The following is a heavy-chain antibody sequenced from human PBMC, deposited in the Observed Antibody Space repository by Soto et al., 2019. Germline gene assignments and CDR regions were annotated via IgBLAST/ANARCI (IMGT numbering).Heavy chain of an antibody. CDR3: AKNQGVELVPLATVDWFDP. D-gene: IGHD1-26*01. Sequence: GGSLRLSCAASGFIFENFGMSWVRQAPGKGLEWISSISGSGFKKYYADSVKGRFTISRDNSKSTVYLELNNLSAEDTTVYHCAKNQGVELVPLATVDWFDPWGQGSVVTVSS. J-gene: IGHJ5*02. V-gene: IGHV3-23*01. CDR1: GFIFENFG. CDR2: ISGSGFKK.